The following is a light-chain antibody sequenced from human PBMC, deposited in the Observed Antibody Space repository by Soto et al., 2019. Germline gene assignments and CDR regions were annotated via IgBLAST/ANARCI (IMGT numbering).Light chain of an antibody. CDR2: DDS. CDR1: NSGRKS. J-gene: IGLJ1*01. V-gene: IGLV3-21*02. Sequence: SYELAQPPSVSVAPGQTARITCGGTNSGRKSVHWYQQRPGQAPVLVVYDDSDRPSGIPDRFSGSNSGNTATLTINRVEAGDEADYYCQSVDTSGCFVFGTGTKVTVL. CDR3: QSVDTSGCFV.